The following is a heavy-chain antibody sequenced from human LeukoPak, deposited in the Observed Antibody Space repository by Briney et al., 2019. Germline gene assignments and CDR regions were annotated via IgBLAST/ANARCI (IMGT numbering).Heavy chain of an antibody. D-gene: IGHD3-10*01. V-gene: IGHV3-48*02. CDR3: AREGWSAMVRGVYFDY. J-gene: IGHJ4*02. CDR1: GFTFSSYS. Sequence: GGSLRLSCAASGFTFSSYSMNWVRQAPGKGLEWVSYISSSSSTIYYADSVKGRFTISRDNAKNSLYLQMNSLRDEDTAVYYCAREGWSAMVRGVYFDYWGQGTLVTVSS. CDR2: ISSSSSTI.